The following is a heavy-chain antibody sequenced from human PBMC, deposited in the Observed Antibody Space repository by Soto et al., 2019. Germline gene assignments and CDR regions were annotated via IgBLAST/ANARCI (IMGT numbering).Heavy chain of an antibody. CDR2: VFSRGGT. CDR1: GGSLTDHY. D-gene: IGHD6-19*01. V-gene: IGHV4-59*11. J-gene: IGHJ6*02. Sequence: QVQLQESGPGLVKPSETLSLTCNVSGGSLTDHYWTWIRQPPGKGLEWIGCVFSRGGTYYEPSLKSRVTISLDTSKNQFSLRLTSMTTADTAVYYCARMRPTGWHDYYFCGMDLWGQGTTVTVSS. CDR3: ARMRPTGWHDYYFCGMDL.